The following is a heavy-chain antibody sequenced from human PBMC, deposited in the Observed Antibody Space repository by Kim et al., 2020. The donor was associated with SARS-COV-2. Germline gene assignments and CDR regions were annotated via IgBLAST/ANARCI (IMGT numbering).Heavy chain of an antibody. CDR1: GFTFSNAW. D-gene: IGHD3-16*01. J-gene: IGHJ4*02. CDR2: IKSKTDGGTT. CDR3: TTKAYYDYVWETDY. V-gene: IGHV3-15*01. Sequence: GGSLRLSCAASGFTFSNAWMSWVRQAPGKGLEWVGRIKSKTDGGTTDYAALVKGRFTISRDDSKNTLYLQMNSLKTEDTAVYYCTTKAYYDYVWETDYWGQGTLVTVSS.